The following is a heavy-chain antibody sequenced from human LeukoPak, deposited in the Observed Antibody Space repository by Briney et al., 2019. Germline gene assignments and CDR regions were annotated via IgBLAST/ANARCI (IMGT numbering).Heavy chain of an antibody. Sequence: GRSLRLSCAASGFTFNDHAMYWVRQAPGKGLEWVGRIRRGANSYTTEYAASVKGRFTISRDDSKNSLYLHMNSLKTEDTAVYHCSRDGGEGGNSAFDIWGQGTMVTVSS. J-gene: IGHJ3*02. V-gene: IGHV3-72*01. CDR3: SRDGGEGGNSAFDI. CDR2: IRRGANSYTT. D-gene: IGHD3-16*01. CDR1: GFTFNDHA.